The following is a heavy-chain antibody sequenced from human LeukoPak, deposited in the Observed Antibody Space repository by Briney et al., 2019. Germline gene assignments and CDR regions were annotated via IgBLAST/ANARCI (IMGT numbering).Heavy chain of an antibody. V-gene: IGHV3-21*01. CDR1: GFTFSSYA. J-gene: IGHJ5*02. D-gene: IGHD6-19*01. CDR2: ISSSSSYI. CDR3: ASRPQWLVSNNWFDP. Sequence: GGSLRLSCAASGFTFSSYAMSWVRQAPGKGLEWVSSISSSSSYIYYADSVKGRFTISRDNAKNSLYLQMNSLRAEDTAVYYCASRPQWLVSNNWFDPWGQGTLVTVSS.